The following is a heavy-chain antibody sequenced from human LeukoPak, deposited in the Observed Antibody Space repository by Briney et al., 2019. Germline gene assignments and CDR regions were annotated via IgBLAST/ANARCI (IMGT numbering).Heavy chain of an antibody. CDR2: IYYTGTT. J-gene: IGHJ4*02. CDR1: GDSMKSSAYY. D-gene: IGHD6-13*01. CDR3: ARRNIIAAGYFDY. Sequence: SETLSLTCTVSGDSMKSSAYYWAWIRQPPGKGPEWIGSIYYTGTTYYNPSLKSRVTISVDTSKNHFSLKLSSVTAADTAVYYCARRNIIAAGYFDYWGQGTLVTVSS. V-gene: IGHV4-39*02.